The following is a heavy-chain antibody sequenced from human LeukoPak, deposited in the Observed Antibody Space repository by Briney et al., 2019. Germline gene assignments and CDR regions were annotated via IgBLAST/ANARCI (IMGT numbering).Heavy chain of an antibody. V-gene: IGHV3-21*01. CDR2: ISTSSTFI. CDR1: GFSFRSHT. J-gene: IGHJ4*02. CDR3: ARRPFGADY. D-gene: IGHD3-10*01. Sequence: PGESLRLSCAVSGFSFRSHTMNWVRQAPGKGLEWVSAISTSSTFINYADSVKGRFTVSRDNAKNSLYLQMNSLRVEDTGVYYCARRPFGADYWGQGTLVTVSS.